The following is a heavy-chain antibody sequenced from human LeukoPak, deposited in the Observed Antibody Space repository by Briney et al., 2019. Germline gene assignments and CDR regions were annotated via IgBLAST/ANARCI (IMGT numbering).Heavy chain of an antibody. CDR1: GFTFSSYA. Sequence: QTGGSLRLSCAASGFTFSSYAMHWVRQAPGKGLEWVAIISYDGSNKYYADSVKGRFTISRDNSKNTLYLQMNSLRAEDTAVYYCARGGLMYNWNDGFDYWGQGTLVTVSS. D-gene: IGHD1-1*01. V-gene: IGHV3-30-3*01. J-gene: IGHJ4*02. CDR2: ISYDGSNK. CDR3: ARGGLMYNWNDGFDY.